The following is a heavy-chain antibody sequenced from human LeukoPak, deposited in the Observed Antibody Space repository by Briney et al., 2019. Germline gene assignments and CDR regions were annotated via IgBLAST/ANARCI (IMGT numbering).Heavy chain of an antibody. CDR3: ASAMYSSILLHY. D-gene: IGHD6-13*01. Sequence: GGSLRLSCAASGFTFSSYGMHWVRQAPGKGLEWVAFIRYDGSNKYYADSVKGRFTISRDNSKNTLYLQMNSLRAEDTAVYYCASAMYSSILLHYWGQGTLVTVST. J-gene: IGHJ4*02. V-gene: IGHV3-30*02. CDR1: GFTFSSYG. CDR2: IRYDGSNK.